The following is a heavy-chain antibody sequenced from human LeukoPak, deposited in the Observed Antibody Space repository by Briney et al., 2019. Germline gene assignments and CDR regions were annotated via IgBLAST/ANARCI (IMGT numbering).Heavy chain of an antibody. CDR2: ISGSGGST. Sequence: GGSLRLSCAASGFTFSSYAMSWVRQAPGKGLEWVSAISGSGGSTHYADSVKGRFTISRDNSKNTLYLQMNSLRAEDTAVYYCAKVEYYYDSSGYYPDAFDIWGQGTMVTVSS. V-gene: IGHV3-23*01. J-gene: IGHJ3*02. CDR3: AKVEYYYDSSGYYPDAFDI. CDR1: GFTFSSYA. D-gene: IGHD3-22*01.